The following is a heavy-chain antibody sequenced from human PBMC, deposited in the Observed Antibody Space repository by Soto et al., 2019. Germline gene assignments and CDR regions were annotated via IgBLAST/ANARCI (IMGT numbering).Heavy chain of an antibody. V-gene: IGHV3-48*03. CDR3: ARPQEIDNFWSLGYYYTVDV. J-gene: IGHJ6*02. CDR2: ISSSGMTV. Sequence: GSLRLSCVASGFTFSSYEMNWVRQAPGKGLEWVSYISSSGMTVYYADSVKGRFTISRDNAKNSLYLQMNNLRAEDTAVYYCARPQEIDNFWSLGYYYTVDVWGQGTTVTVSS. CDR1: GFTFSSYE. D-gene: IGHD3-3*01.